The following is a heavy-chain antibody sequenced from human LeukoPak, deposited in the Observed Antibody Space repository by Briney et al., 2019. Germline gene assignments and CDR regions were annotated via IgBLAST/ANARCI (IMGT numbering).Heavy chain of an antibody. J-gene: IGHJ4*02. CDR1: GFTLSTYA. D-gene: IGHD1-26*01. CDR3: AKGGSGSWFFDY. Sequence: GGSLRLSCAASGFTLSTYAMSWVRQTPGKGLEWVAATSSSDAGTYHADSVKGRFTISRDNSKNTLYLEMNSLRAEDTAVYYCAKGGSGSWFFDYWGQGTLVTVSS. CDR2: TSSSDAGT. V-gene: IGHV3-23*01.